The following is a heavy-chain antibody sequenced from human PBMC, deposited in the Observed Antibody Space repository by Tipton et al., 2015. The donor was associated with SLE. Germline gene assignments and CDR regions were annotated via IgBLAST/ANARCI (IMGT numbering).Heavy chain of an antibody. Sequence: TLSLTCTVSGGSISSYYWSWIRQPPGKGLEWIGYIYYSGSTNYNPSLKSRVTISVDTSKNQFSLKLSSVTAADTAVYYCAREGGEELQGGFDYWGQGTLVTVSS. CDR2: IYYSGST. D-gene: IGHD1-26*01. V-gene: IGHV4-59*12. CDR1: GGSISSYY. CDR3: AREGGEELQGGFDY. J-gene: IGHJ4*02.